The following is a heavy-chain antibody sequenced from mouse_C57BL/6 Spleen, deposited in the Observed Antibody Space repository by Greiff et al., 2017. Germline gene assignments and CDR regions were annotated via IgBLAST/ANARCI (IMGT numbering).Heavy chain of an antibody. J-gene: IGHJ4*01. Sequence: EVQLQQSGPELVKPGASVKISCKASGYSFTGYYMNWVKQSPEKSLEWIGEINPSTGGTTYNQKFKAKATLTVDKSSSTAYMKLKSLTSEDSAVYYCARSESFYYDYDVKYYAMDYGGQGTSVTVSS. V-gene: IGHV1-42*01. CDR1: GYSFTGYY. CDR3: ARSESFYYDYDVKYYAMDY. CDR2: INPSTGGT. D-gene: IGHD2-4*01.